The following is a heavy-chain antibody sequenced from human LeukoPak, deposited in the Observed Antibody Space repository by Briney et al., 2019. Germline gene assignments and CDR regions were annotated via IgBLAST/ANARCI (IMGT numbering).Heavy chain of an antibody. J-gene: IGHJ4*02. V-gene: IGHV1-46*01. CDR1: GYTFTSYY. D-gene: IGHD2-2*02. CDR3: ARDPHPRYCSSTSCYRGRGYFDY. Sequence: ASVKVSCKASGYTFTSYYMQWVRQAPGQGLEWMGIISPSGTTTSYAQRFQGRVTMTRDTSTSTLYMELSSLRAEDTAVYYCARDPHPRYCSSTSCYRGRGYFDYWGQGTLVTVSS. CDR2: ISPSGTTT.